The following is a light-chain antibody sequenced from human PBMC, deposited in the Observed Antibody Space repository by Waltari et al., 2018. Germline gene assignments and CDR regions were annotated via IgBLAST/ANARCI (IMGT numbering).Light chain of an antibody. V-gene: IGLV7-43*01. CDR1: TGAVTSGYF. J-gene: IGLJ3*02. Sequence: QTVVTQEPSLTVSPGGTVTLTCASSTGAVTSGYFPIWFQQKPGQAPRPLIYSTSNKHSWAPARFSVSCLGDKAALTLSAVQPEDEAEYYCLLYHSGAQLWVFGGGTKLTVL. CDR3: LLYHSGAQLWV. CDR2: STS.